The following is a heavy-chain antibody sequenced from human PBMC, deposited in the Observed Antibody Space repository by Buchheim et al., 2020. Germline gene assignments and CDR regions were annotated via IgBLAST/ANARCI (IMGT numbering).Heavy chain of an antibody. CDR1: GFNFSNYA. V-gene: IGHV3-30*18. CDR3: AKDRGATTWFDP. CDR2: ISYDGSNK. J-gene: IGHJ5*02. Sequence: QVQLVESGGGVVQPGRSLRLSCAASGFNFSNYAMHWVRQAPGKGLEWVAVISYDGSNKYYADSVKGRFTISRDNSKNTLYLQMNSLRAEDTAVYYCAKDRGATTWFDPWGQGTL. D-gene: IGHD1-26*01.